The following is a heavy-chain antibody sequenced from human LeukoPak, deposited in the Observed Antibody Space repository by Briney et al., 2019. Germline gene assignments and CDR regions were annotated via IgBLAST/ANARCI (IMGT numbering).Heavy chain of an antibody. CDR3: ARKYYYGSGSYAFDI. J-gene: IGHJ3*02. D-gene: IGHD3-10*01. V-gene: IGHV4-4*02. CDR1: GGSISSSNW. Sequence: SGTLSLTCAVSGGSISSSNWWSWVRQPPGKGLEWIGEIYHSGSTNYNPSLKSRVTISVDKSKNQFSLKLSSVTAADTAVYYCARKYYYGSGSYAFDIWGQGTMVTVSS. CDR2: IYHSGST.